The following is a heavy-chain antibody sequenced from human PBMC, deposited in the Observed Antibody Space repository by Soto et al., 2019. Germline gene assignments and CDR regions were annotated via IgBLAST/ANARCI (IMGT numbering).Heavy chain of an antibody. V-gene: IGHV6-1*01. Sequence: QVQLQQSGPGLVKPSQTLSLTCAISGDSVSSNSAAWNWIRQSPSRGLEWLGRTYYRSKWYNDYAVSVRGRININPDTTKNQFSLQLNSVTPDNTAVYYCVRDSELGPEAFDIWGQGTVVAVSS. J-gene: IGHJ3*02. D-gene: IGHD1-26*01. CDR3: VRDSELGPEAFDI. CDR2: TYYRSKWYN. CDR1: GDSVSSNSAA.